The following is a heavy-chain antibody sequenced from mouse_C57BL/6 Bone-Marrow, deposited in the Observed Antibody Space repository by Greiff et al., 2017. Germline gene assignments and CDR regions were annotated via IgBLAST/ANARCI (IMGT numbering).Heavy chain of an antibody. Sequence: EVQVVESGGGLVKPGGSLKLSCAASGFTFSSYAMSWVRQTPEKRLEWVATISDGGSYTYYPDNVKGRFTISRDNAKNNLYLQMSHLKSEDTAMYYCARGLDDYDDWFAYWGQGTLVTVSA. CDR3: ARGLDDYDDWFAY. CDR2: ISDGGSYT. CDR1: GFTFSSYA. D-gene: IGHD2-4*01. J-gene: IGHJ3*01. V-gene: IGHV5-4*01.